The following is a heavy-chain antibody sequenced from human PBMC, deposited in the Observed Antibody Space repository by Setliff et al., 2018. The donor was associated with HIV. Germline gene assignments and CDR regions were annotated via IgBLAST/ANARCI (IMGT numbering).Heavy chain of an antibody. J-gene: IGHJ6*02. Sequence: PSETLSLTCTVSGASISRDGYYWGWIRQPPGKGLQWIGCVFYSGSTYYDPSLESRVTISVASSKTQFSLKLRSVTATDTAVYYCARDQLAMVRRNGMDVWGQGTTVTVSS. CDR2: VFYSGST. CDR1: GASISRDGYY. V-gene: IGHV4-39*02. D-gene: IGHD3-10*01. CDR3: ARDQLAMVRRNGMDV.